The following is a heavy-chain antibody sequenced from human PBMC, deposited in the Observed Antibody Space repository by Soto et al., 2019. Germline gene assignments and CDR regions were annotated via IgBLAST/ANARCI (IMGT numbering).Heavy chain of an antibody. V-gene: IGHV4-30-4*01. CDR3: AGLYYDILTGYIFVDY. Sequence: QVQLQESGPGLVKPSQTLSLTCTVSGGSISSGDYYWSWIRQPPGKGLEWIGYIYYSGSTYYNPSLKSRVTMSIDTPKNQFAMELSSVTAADTAVYYCAGLYYDILTGYIFVDYWGQGTLVTVSS. D-gene: IGHD3-9*01. CDR2: IYYSGST. J-gene: IGHJ4*02. CDR1: GGSISSGDYY.